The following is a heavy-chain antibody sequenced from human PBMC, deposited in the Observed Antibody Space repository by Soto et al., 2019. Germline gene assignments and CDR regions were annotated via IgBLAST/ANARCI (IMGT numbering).Heavy chain of an antibody. D-gene: IGHD2-2*01. CDR1: GYTFTSYG. J-gene: IGHJ6*01. CDR2: ISAYNGNT. Sequence: ASVKVSCKASGYTFTSYGIRYVRKAPGQVLEWIGWISAYNGNTNYAQKLQGRVTMTTDTSPSTAYLELRSLTSDDTAVYYCARHAPKYRRHYYFYDMDEWGQGTMVTVSS. CDR3: ARHAPKYRRHYYFYDMDE. V-gene: IGHV1-18*04.